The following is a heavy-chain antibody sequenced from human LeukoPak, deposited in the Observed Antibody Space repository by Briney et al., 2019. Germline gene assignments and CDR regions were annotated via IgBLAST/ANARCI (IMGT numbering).Heavy chain of an antibody. CDR2: IYPGDSDT. D-gene: IGHD2-21*02. V-gene: IGHV5-51*01. Sequence: GESLKISCQGSGYTFTSYWIGWVRQMPVKGLEWMGSIYPGDSDTKYSPSFQGQVTISVDKSTNTAYLRWKSLKASDTAMYYCARGDVVRGVSWFDSWGQGALVTVSS. J-gene: IGHJ5*01. CDR3: ARGDVVRGVSWFDS. CDR1: GYTFTSYW.